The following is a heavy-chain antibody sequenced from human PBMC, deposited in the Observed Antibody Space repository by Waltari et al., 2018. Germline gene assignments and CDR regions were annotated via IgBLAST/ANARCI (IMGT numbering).Heavy chain of an antibody. CDR1: GFSFSNYA. J-gene: IGHJ4*02. V-gene: IGHV3-23*04. D-gene: IGHD3-3*01. CDR2: ITGEGDNT. Sequence: EVQLVESGGGSVESGGSLRLSCEGSGFSFSNYAMSWVRQAPGKGLGWVSSITGEGDNTYDADSVRGRFTISRDNSKNTLSLQMNSLRAEDTATYYCARVPYNDFWTGYFFFDLWGQGTLVSVS. CDR3: ARVPYNDFWTGYFFFDL.